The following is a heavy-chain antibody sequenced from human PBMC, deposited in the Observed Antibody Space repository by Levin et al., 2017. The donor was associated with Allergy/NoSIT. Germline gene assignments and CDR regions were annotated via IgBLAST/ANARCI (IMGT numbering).Heavy chain of an antibody. CDR2: IYPGNSDT. Sequence: KVSCKGSGYSFPAYWISWVRQLPGKGLEWMGIIYPGNSDTRYSPSFQGQVTISADKSITTAYLQWNSLKASDTATYYCARGFSYDWHFDPWGRGTLVTVSS. J-gene: IGHJ2*01. CDR3: ARGFSYDWHFDP. D-gene: IGHD5-18*01. V-gene: IGHV5-51*01. CDR1: GYSFPAYW.